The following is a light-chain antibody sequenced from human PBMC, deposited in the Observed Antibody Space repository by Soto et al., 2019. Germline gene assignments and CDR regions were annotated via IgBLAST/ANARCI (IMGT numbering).Light chain of an antibody. Sequence: EVVLTQSPATLSLSPGERATLSCRASQSVSTYLAWYQQKPGQSPRLLIYDTTNRATGIPTRFSGSGSGTDFTLTIAGLEPEDVAVYYCQQRGNWPPFTFGGGTKVEIK. CDR3: QQRGNWPPFT. J-gene: IGKJ4*01. CDR1: QSVSTY. CDR2: DTT. V-gene: IGKV3-11*01.